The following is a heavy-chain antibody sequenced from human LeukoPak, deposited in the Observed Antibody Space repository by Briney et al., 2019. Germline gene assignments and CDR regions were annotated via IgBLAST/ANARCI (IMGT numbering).Heavy chain of an antibody. V-gene: IGHV3-23*01. D-gene: IGHD1-7*01. J-gene: IGHJ4*02. CDR3: AKGWNYVRVAETFDY. CDR2: ISGSGGST. Sequence: PGGSLRLSCAASGFTFSSYAMSWVRQAPGKGLEWVSAISGSGGSTYYADSVKGRFTISRDNSKNTLYLQMNSLRAEDTAVYYCAKGWNYVRVAETFDYWGQGTLVTVSS. CDR1: GFTFSSYA.